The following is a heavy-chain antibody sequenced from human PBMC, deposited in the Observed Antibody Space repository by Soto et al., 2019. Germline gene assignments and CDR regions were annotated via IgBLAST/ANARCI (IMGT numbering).Heavy chain of an antibody. CDR1: GFTFSSYA. V-gene: IGHV3-23*01. CDR3: AKAYCSSTSCYEFDY. Sequence: GGSLRLSCAASGFTFSSYAMSWVRQAPGKGLEWVSAISGSGGSTYYADSVKGRFTISRDNSKNTLYLQMNSLRAEDTAVYYCAKAYCSSTSCYEFDYWGQGTLVTVSS. J-gene: IGHJ4*02. CDR2: ISGSGGST. D-gene: IGHD2-2*01.